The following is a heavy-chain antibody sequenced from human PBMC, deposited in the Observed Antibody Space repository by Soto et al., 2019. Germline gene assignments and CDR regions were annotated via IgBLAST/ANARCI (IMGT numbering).Heavy chain of an antibody. V-gene: IGHV4-34*01. D-gene: IGHD6-13*01. CDR3: AIIAPQPGFDY. CDR2: INHSGST. J-gene: IGHJ4*02. Sequence: SETLSLTCAVYGGSFSGYYWSWIRQPPGKGLEWIGEINHSGSTNYNPSLKSRITISVDTSKNQFSLKLSSVTAADTAVYYCAIIAPQPGFDYWGQGTLVTVSS. CDR1: GGSFSGYY.